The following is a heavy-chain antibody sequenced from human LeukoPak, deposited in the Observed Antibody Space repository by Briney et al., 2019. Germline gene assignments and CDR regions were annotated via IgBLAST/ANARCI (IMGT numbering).Heavy chain of an antibody. Sequence: GGSLRLSCAASGFTFSSYSMNWFRQAPGKGLEWVSSISSSSSYIYYADSVKGRFTISRDNAKNSLYLQMNSLRAEDTAVYYCARGESYYGSGSYLPELNWFDPWGQGTLVTVSS. CDR1: GFTFSSYS. V-gene: IGHV3-21*01. D-gene: IGHD3-10*01. J-gene: IGHJ5*02. CDR2: ISSSSSYI. CDR3: ARGESYYGSGSYLPELNWFDP.